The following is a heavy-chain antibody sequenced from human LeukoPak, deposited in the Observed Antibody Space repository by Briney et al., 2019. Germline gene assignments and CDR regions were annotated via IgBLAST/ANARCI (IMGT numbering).Heavy chain of an antibody. CDR3: ARETSQKGAHYMDV. J-gene: IGHJ6*03. V-gene: IGHV4-59*01. CDR2: IYYSGST. CDR1: GGSISSYY. Sequence: PSETLSLTCTVSGGSISSYYWSWIRQPPGKGLEWIGYIYYSGSTNYNPSLKGRVTIPVDTSKNQFSLKLSSVTAADTAVYYCARETSQKGAHYMDVWGKGTTVTISS. D-gene: IGHD3-16*01.